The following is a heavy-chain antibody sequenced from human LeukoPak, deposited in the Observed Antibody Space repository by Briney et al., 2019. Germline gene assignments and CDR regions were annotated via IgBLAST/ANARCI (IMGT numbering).Heavy chain of an antibody. CDR3: ARMFGGNYYGYYFDY. CDR1: GFTFSSSA. Sequence: PGGSLRLSCAASGFTFSSSAMSWVRQAPGEGLEWVSGISTSGGSTYYADSVKGRFTISTDTSKNTVNLQMNSLRAEDTAIYYCARMFGGNYYGYYFDYWGQGSMLTVSS. V-gene: IGHV3-23*01. CDR2: ISTSGGST. J-gene: IGHJ4*02. D-gene: IGHD1-26*01.